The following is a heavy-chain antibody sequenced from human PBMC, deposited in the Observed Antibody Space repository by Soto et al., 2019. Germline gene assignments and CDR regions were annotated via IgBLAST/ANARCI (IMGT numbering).Heavy chain of an antibody. Sequence: QVQLLQSGSEVRKPGSSVKVSCKASGGTHNNYAFTWVRQARGQGLEWVGGFIPIFATVVYAKRFEGRVTISANNSTSAAYMELTNLSFDDTALYYCNIWREAVRSQYYVLDVWGQGTAITVSS. CDR1: GGTHNNYA. CDR2: FIPIFATV. V-gene: IGHV1-69*06. D-gene: IGHD1-26*01. J-gene: IGHJ6*02. CDR3: NIWREAVRSQYYVLDV.